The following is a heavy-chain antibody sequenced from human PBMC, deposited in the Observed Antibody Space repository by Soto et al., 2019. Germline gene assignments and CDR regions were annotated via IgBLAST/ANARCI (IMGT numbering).Heavy chain of an antibody. CDR3: ARDDGWLVLDY. CDR2: ITIRSSYI. J-gene: IGHJ4*02. V-gene: IGHV3-21*06. Sequence: EVQLVESGGGLVKPGGSLRLSCAASGFAFSSYSMNWVRQAPGKGLVWVAFITIRSSYIYYADSVRGRFTISRDNAKNSLYLQMDGLRAEDTAVYYCARDDGWLVLDYWGQGTLVTVSS. D-gene: IGHD6-19*01. CDR1: GFAFSSYS.